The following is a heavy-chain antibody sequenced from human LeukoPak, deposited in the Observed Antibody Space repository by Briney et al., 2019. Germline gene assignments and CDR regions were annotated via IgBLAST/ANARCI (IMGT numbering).Heavy chain of an antibody. CDR3: ARHYDILTTDFDY. J-gene: IGHJ4*02. CDR1: GYTFTGYY. Sequence: GASVKVSCKASGYTFTGYYMHWVRQAPGQGLEWMGWISAYNGNTNYAQKLQGRVTMTTDTSTSTAYMELRSLRSDDTAVYYCARHYDILTTDFDYWGQGTLVTVSS. D-gene: IGHD3-9*01. CDR2: ISAYNGNT. V-gene: IGHV1-18*04.